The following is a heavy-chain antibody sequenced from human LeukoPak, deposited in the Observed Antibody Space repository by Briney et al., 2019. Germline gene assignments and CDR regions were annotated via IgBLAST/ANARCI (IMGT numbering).Heavy chain of an antibody. CDR1: GYTFTNFG. D-gene: IGHD6-19*01. V-gene: IGHV1-18*01. CDR2: ISVYKGDT. Sequence: GASVTVSCKASGYTFTNFGISWVRQAPGQGLEWMGWISVYKGDTNYAQNLQGRVTMTTDTSTSTAYMELRSLRSDDTAVYYCARAGGWARGDYKGDAFDIWGQGTMVTVSS. J-gene: IGHJ3*02. CDR3: ARAGGWARGDYKGDAFDI.